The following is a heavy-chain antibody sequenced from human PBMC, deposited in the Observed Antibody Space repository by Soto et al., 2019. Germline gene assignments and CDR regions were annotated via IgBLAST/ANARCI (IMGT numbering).Heavy chain of an antibody. CDR1: GGTFSSYA. J-gene: IGHJ4*02. Sequence: GPSVKVSCKASGGTFSSYAISWVRQAPGQGLEWMGGIIPIFGTANYAQKFQGRVTITADESTSTAYMELSSLRSEDTAVYYCARVRDYYDSSGPLLYWGQGTLVTVSS. CDR2: IIPIFGTA. D-gene: IGHD3-22*01. V-gene: IGHV1-69*13. CDR3: ARVRDYYDSSGPLLY.